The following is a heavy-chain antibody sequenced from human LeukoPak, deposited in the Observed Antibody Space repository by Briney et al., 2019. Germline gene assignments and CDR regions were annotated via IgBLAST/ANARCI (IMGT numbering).Heavy chain of an antibody. Sequence: GGSLRLSCAASGFTFSSYGMHWVRQAPGKGLEWVAVISYDGSNKYYADSVKGRFTISRDNSKNTLYLQMNSLRAEDTAVYYCAKDLSNSGNNWFDPWGQGTLVTVSS. CDR3: AKDLSNSGNNWFDP. CDR1: GFTFSSYG. D-gene: IGHD6-13*01. CDR2: ISYDGSNK. J-gene: IGHJ5*02. V-gene: IGHV3-30*18.